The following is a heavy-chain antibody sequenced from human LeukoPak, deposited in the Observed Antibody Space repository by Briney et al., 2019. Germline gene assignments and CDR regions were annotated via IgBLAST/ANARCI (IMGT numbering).Heavy chain of an antibody. V-gene: IGHV4-30-4*02. D-gene: IGHD3-3*01. Sequence: PSETLSLTCTVSGGSISSGDYYWSWIRQPPGKGLEWIGYIHYSGSTYDNPSLKSRVIMLVDTSKNQFSLKLSSVTAADTAVYYCARGGTYDFPSLSQFDYWGQGTLVTVSS. CDR3: ARGGTYDFPSLSQFDY. CDR2: IHYSGST. J-gene: IGHJ4*02. CDR1: GGSISSGDYY.